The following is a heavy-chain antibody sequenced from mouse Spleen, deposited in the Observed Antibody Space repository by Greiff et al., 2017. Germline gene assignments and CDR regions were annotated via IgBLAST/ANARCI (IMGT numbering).Heavy chain of an antibody. Sequence: VQLQQPGAELVMPGASVKLSCKASGYTFTSYWMHWVKQRPGQGLEWIGEIDPSDSYTNYNQKFKGKATLTVDKSSSTAYMQLSSLTSEDSAVYYCARMYIYAMDYWGQGTSVTVSS. V-gene: IGHV1-69*01. CDR1: GYTFTSYW. CDR2: IDPSDSYT. CDR3: ARMYIYAMDY. J-gene: IGHJ4*01.